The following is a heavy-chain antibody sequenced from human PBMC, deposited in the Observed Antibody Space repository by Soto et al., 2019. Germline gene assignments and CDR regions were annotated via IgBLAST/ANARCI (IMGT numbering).Heavy chain of an antibody. J-gene: IGHJ4*02. CDR1: GGTFSKYT. CDR2: VVPKIGSI. D-gene: IGHD1-20*01. V-gene: IGHV1-69*08. Sequence: SVKDSCKAPGGTFSKYTINWVRQAPGQGLEWMGRVVPKIGSINFLRKFQGRLTLPADKSTRTAFLELSSLRPEDTAVYYCTRGGRESNWNDGNFEYWGQGTQVTVSS. CDR3: TRGGRESNWNDGNFEY.